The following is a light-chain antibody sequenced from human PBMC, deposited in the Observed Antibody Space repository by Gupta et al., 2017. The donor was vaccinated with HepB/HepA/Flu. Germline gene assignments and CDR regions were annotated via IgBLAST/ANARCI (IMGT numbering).Light chain of an antibody. Sequence: QSRLTQPPSVSGAPGQRVTISCTGSSPNIGAGYHVHWYQHVSGEDPKLLIYGNTHRPSGVPDRFSCATSCASASLVTTGRQAEDEADDHCHHSDNSLRGNLVFGGGTKLTVL. J-gene: IGLJ3*02. CDR2: GNT. CDR1: SPNIGAGYH. V-gene: IGLV1-40*01. CDR3: HHSDNSLRGNLV.